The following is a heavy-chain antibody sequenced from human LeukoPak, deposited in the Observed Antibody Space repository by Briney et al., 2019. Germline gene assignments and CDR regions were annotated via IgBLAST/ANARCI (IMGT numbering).Heavy chain of an antibody. J-gene: IGHJ4*02. CDR1: EFTVSRNY. V-gene: IGHV3-53*01. Sequence: GGSLRLSCTASEFTVSRNYMLWVRQAPGKGLEWVSLIFSNGDTHYADSVKGRFTISRDTSKNTVSLQMNSLRVEDTAMYYCTRDQMNYWGQGTLVTVSS. CDR2: IFSNGDT. D-gene: IGHD5-24*01. CDR3: TRDQMNY.